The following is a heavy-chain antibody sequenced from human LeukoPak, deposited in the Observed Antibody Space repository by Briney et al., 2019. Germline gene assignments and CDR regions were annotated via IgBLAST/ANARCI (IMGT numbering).Heavy chain of an antibody. V-gene: IGHV3-21*01. Sequence: GGSLRLSCAVSGFTLSNYSMNWVRQAPGKGLEWVSSISNIGTSIYYADSVKGRFTISRDNAKNSLYLQMDSLRAEDTAVYYCAPEDTAMVEHLDFDYWGQGTLVTVSS. CDR1: GFTLSNYS. CDR3: APEDTAMVEHLDFDY. D-gene: IGHD5-18*01. J-gene: IGHJ4*02. CDR2: ISNIGTSI.